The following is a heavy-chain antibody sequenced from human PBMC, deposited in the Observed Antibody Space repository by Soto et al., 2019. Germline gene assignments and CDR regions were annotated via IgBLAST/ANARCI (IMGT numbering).Heavy chain of an antibody. J-gene: IGHJ4*02. CDR3: TRVPAGIYYDSSVYRVAWAY. V-gene: IGHV1-69*02. Sequence: SVKVSCKASGGTFSSYTISWVRQAPGQGLEWMGRIIPILGIANYAQKFQGRVTITADKSTSTAYMELSSLRSEDTAVYYCTRVPAGIYYDSSVYRVAWAYWGQGTLVTVSS. CDR1: GGTFSSYT. D-gene: IGHD3-22*01. CDR2: IIPILGIA.